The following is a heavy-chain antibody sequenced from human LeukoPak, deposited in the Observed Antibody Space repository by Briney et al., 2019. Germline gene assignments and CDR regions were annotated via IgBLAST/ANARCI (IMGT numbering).Heavy chain of an antibody. CDR2: IKQDGSEK. Sequence: GGSLRLSCAASGFTFSSYWMSWVRQAPGKGLEWVANIKQDGSEKYYVDSVKGRFTISRDNAKNSLYLQMNSLRAEDTAVYYCARIQGSGWYPLWFDPWGQGTLVTVS. CDR1: GFTFSSYW. CDR3: ARIQGSGWYPLWFDP. J-gene: IGHJ5*02. V-gene: IGHV3-7*01. D-gene: IGHD6-19*01.